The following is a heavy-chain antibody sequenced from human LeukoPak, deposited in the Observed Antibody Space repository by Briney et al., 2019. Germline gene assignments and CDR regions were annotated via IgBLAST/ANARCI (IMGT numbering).Heavy chain of an antibody. J-gene: IGHJ4*02. V-gene: IGHV1-46*01. CDR3: APEGYGSGSYYNGGY. CDR1: GYTFTSYY. D-gene: IGHD3-10*01. Sequence: ASVKVSCNASGYTFTSYYMHWVRQAPGQGLEWMGIINPSGGSTSYAQKFQGRVTMTRDTSTSTVYMELSSLRSEDTAVYYCAPEGYGSGSYYNGGYWGQGTLVTVSS. CDR2: INPSGGST.